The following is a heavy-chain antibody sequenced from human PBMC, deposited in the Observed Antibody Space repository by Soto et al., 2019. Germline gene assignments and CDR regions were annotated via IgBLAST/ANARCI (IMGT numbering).Heavy chain of an antibody. J-gene: IGHJ6*02. CDR2: IYSGGST. D-gene: IGHD3-10*01. CDR3: TTVLLWFGELLYGMDV. V-gene: IGHV3-66*01. CDR1: GFTVSSNY. Sequence: PGGSLRLSCAASGFTVSSNYMSWVRQAPGKGLEWVSVIYSGGSTYYADSVKGRFTISRDDSKNTLYLQMNSLKTEDTAVYYCTTVLLWFGELLYGMDVWGQGTTVTVSS.